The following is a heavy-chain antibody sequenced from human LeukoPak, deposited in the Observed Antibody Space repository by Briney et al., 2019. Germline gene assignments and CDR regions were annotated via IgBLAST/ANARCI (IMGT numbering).Heavy chain of an antibody. V-gene: IGHV4-59*01. CDR2: IYYSGST. J-gene: IGHJ5*02. CDR1: GGSISSYY. CDR3: ARGDVLRNFDWFGSLDP. D-gene: IGHD3-9*01. Sequence: SETLSLTCTVSGGSISSYYWSWIRQPPGKGLEWIGYIYYSGSTNYNPSLKSRITMSVDTSKNQFSLKLSSVTAADTAVYYCARGDVLRNFDWFGSLDPWGQGTLVTVSS.